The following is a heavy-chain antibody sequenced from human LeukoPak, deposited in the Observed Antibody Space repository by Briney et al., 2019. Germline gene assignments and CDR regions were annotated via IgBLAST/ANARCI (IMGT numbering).Heavy chain of an antibody. V-gene: IGHV3-15*01. D-gene: IGHD2/OR15-2a*01. J-gene: IGHJ4*02. CDR1: GFSFMNAW. CDR2: IKSNADGGTP. Sequence: GGSLRLSCAASGFSFMNAWMTWVRQAPGKGLEWVGRIKSNADGGTPDYAAPAGGRFTISRDDSKNTLYLQMNSLKTEDTAVYYCTTFYHEYSPYWGRGTLVTVSS. CDR3: TTFYHEYSPY.